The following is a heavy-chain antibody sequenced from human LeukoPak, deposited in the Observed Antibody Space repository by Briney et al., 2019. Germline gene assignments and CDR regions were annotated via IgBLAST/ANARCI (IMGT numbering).Heavy chain of an antibody. Sequence: SETLSLTCTVSGGSISNYYWSWIRQPAGKGLEWIGRIYSDGRTNYDLSLSSRLAMSVDTSKNQFSRKLSSVTAADTAVYYCARVTPYSSSWYKRYYYYYMDVWGKGTTVTVSS. V-gene: IGHV4-4*07. CDR1: GGSISNYY. CDR2: IYSDGRT. D-gene: IGHD6-13*01. J-gene: IGHJ6*03. CDR3: ARVTPYSSSWYKRYYYYYMDV.